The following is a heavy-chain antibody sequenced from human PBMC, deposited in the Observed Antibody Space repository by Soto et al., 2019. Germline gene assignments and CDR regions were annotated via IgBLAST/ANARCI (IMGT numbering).Heavy chain of an antibody. V-gene: IGHV1-2*02. D-gene: IGHD5-18*01. Sequence: ASVKVSCKASGYSFTGYFTQWVRQAPGQGLEWMGWINLNSGGTNYAQKFRGRVTMTRDTSISTAYMELSRLRSDDTAVYYCARGGDTAMVYHGMDVWGQGTTVTVSS. CDR3: ARGGDTAMVYHGMDV. CDR1: GYSFTGYF. J-gene: IGHJ6*02. CDR2: INLNSGGT.